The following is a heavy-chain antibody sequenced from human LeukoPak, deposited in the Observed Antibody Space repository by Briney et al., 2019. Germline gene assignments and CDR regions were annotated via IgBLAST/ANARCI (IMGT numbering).Heavy chain of an antibody. J-gene: IGHJ4*02. Sequence: GSSVKVSCKASGVSFSSYTLSWVRQAPGQGLEWVGRIIPVLGTTNYAQKFQGRVTMTLDTSTDTAYVQVSSLRSEDTAVYYCATSRNLFDFDFWGQGTLVTVSS. CDR3: ATSRNLFDFDF. D-gene: IGHD1-14*01. CDR2: IIPVLGTT. V-gene: IGHV1-69*08. CDR1: GVSFSSYT.